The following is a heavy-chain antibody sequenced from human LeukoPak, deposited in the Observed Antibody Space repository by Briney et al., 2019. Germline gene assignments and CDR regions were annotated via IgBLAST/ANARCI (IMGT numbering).Heavy chain of an antibody. CDR3: AKDVTMIVAPGNDY. Sequence: GGSLRLSCAASGFTFSSYGMHWVRQAPGKGLEWVAFIRYDGSNKYYADSVKGRFTISRDNSKNTLYLQMNSLRAEDTAVYYCAKDVTMIVAPGNDYWGQGTLVTVSS. J-gene: IGHJ4*02. V-gene: IGHV3-30*02. D-gene: IGHD3-22*01. CDR1: GFTFSSYG. CDR2: IRYDGSNK.